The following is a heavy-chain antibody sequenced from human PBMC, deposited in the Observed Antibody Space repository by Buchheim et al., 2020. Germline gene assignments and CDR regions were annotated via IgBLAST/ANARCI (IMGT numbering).Heavy chain of an antibody. CDR3: ARAARAYSSGSDAFDI. CDR2: ISYDGSNK. CDR1: GFTFSSYA. D-gene: IGHD6-19*01. Sequence: QVQLVESGGGVVQPGRSLRLSCAASGFTFSSYAMHWVRQAPGKGLEWVAVISYDGSNKYYADSVKGRFTISRDNSKNTLYLQMNSLRAEDTAVYYCARAARAYSSGSDAFDIWGQGT. V-gene: IGHV3-30*04. J-gene: IGHJ3*02.